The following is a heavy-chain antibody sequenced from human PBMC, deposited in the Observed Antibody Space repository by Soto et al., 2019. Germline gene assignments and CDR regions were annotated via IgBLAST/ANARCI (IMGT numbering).Heavy chain of an antibody. V-gene: IGHV3-21*01. D-gene: IGHD5-12*01. J-gene: IGHJ6*03. CDR3: ARDHSGYDIYYMDV. Sequence: GGSLRLSCAASGFTFSSYSMNWVRQAPGKGLEWVSSISSSSSYIYYADSVKGRFTISRDNAKNSLYLQMNSLRAEDTAVYYCARDHSGYDIYYMDVWGKGTTVTVSS. CDR2: ISSSSSYI. CDR1: GFTFSSYS.